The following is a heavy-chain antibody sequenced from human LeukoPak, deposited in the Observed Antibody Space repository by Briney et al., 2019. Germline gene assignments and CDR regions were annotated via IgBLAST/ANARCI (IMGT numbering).Heavy chain of an antibody. D-gene: IGHD3-10*01. J-gene: IGHJ4*02. CDR2: IYTSGST. Sequence: SETLSLTCTVSGGSISSYYWSWIRQPAGKGLEWIGRIYTSGSTNYNPSLKSRVTMSVDTSKNQFSLKLSSVTAADTAVYYCTRGPYSGSATYYNDYWGQGTLVTVSS. V-gene: IGHV4-4*07. CDR3: TRGPYSGSATYYNDY. CDR1: GGSISSYY.